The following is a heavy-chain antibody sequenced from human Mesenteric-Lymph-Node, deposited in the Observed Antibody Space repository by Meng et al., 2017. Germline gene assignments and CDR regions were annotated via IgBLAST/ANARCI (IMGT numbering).Heavy chain of an antibody. J-gene: IGHJ4*02. CDR1: AYTFAGYY. CDR3: ASHEDYYGSGSYYI. CDR2: INPNSGGA. D-gene: IGHD3-10*01. V-gene: IGHV1-2*06. Sequence: LVQSGAEVKKPGASVEVSSKASAYTFAGYYMHWVRQAPGQGLEWMGRINPNSGGANYAQKFQGRVTMTRDTSISTAYMELSSLRSEDTAVYYCASHEDYYGSGSYYIWGQGTLVTVSS.